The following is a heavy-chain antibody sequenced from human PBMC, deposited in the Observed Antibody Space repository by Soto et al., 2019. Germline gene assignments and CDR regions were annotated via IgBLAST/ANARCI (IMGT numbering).Heavy chain of an antibody. V-gene: IGHV1-69*01. D-gene: IGHD3-3*01. CDR1: GGTFSNYA. Sequence: QVQLEQSGAEVKKPGSSLKVSCKATGGTFSNYAISWVRQAPGQGLEWMAGIIPVYGTPSYAQRFQDRVTIIADESTTTADIEVHSLRSEGTAIYYCSILTAYGMDVWGPGTTVIVSS. CDR3: SILTAYGMDV. J-gene: IGHJ6*02. CDR2: IIPVYGTP.